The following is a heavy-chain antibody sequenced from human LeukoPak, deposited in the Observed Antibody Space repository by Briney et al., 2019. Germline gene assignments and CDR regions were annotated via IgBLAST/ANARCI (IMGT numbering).Heavy chain of an antibody. J-gene: IGHJ4*02. D-gene: IGHD6-13*01. CDR1: GFTFSSYA. CDR3: ARDAQQLVYLEYYFDY. CDR2: ISYDGSNK. Sequence: GRSLRLSCAASGFTFSSYAMHWVRQAPGKGLEWVAVISYDGSNKYYADSVKGRFTISRDNSKNTLYLQMNSLRAEDTAVYYCARDAQQLVYLEYYFDYWGQGTLVTVSS. V-gene: IGHV3-30-3*01.